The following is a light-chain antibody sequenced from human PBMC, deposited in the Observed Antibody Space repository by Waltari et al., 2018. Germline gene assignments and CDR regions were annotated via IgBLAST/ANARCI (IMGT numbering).Light chain of an antibody. V-gene: IGKV1-16*02. Sequence: DIQMTQSPSSLSASVGDRVPITFRASQGISNYLAWFQPKPGQAPKSLFYAASSLQSGDPSNFSGSRSGTDFTLTISNRQPEDFATYYCQQYNSYPLTFGGGTKVESK. J-gene: IGKJ4*01. CDR1: QGISNY. CDR3: QQYNSYPLT. CDR2: AAS.